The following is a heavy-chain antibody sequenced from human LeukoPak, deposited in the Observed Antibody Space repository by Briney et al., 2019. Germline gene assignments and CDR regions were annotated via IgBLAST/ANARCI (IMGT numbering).Heavy chain of an antibody. J-gene: IGHJ4*02. CDR1: GFTFSSYE. Sequence: QPGGSLRLSCAASGFTFSSYEMNWVRQAPGKGLEWVSYISSSGSTIYYADSVKGRFTISRDNAKNSLYLQMSSLRAEDTAVYYCARGRVRGFDYWGQGTLVTVSS. V-gene: IGHV3-48*03. D-gene: IGHD3-10*01. CDR2: ISSSGSTI. CDR3: ARGRVRGFDY.